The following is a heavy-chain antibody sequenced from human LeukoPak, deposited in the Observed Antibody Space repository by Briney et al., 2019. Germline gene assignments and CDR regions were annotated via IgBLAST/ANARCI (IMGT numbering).Heavy chain of an antibody. Sequence: ASVKVSCKASGYTFTGWYMHWVRQAPGQGLEWMGWINPNSGGTNYAQKFQDRVTMTRDTSISTAYMELSRLRYDDTAVYYCAKYSSGRGRHYYYMDVWGQGTMVTVSS. CDR3: AKYSSGRGRHYYYMDV. V-gene: IGHV1-2*02. J-gene: IGHJ6*03. D-gene: IGHD6-19*01. CDR2: INPNSGGT. CDR1: GYTFTGWY.